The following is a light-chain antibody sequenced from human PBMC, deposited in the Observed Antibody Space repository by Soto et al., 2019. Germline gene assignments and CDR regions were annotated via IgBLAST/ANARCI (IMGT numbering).Light chain of an antibody. CDR1: QDISNY. CDR2: DAS. J-gene: IGKJ2*01. V-gene: IGKV1-33*01. Sequence: DIQMTQSPSSLSASLGDRVTITYQASQDISNYLAWYQQKPGKAPTLLIYDASNLETGVPSRFSGSGFGTEFTFTISSLQPEDIATYYCQQYDNLPPYTFGQGTKLEIK. CDR3: QQYDNLPPYT.